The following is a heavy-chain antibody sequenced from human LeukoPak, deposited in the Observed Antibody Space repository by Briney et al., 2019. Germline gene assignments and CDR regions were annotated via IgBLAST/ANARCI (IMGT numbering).Heavy chain of an antibody. Sequence: GGSLRLSCAASGFTFSDYYMSWIRQAPGKGLEWVSFIDGSTRTIFYADSVKGRFSISRDNAKNSLFLQMNSLRAEDTAVYYCAKRHGEYYDSSGYYSDAFDIWGQGTMVTVSS. V-gene: IGHV3-11*04. CDR2: IDGSTRTI. J-gene: IGHJ3*02. CDR3: AKRHGEYYDSSGYYSDAFDI. D-gene: IGHD3-22*01. CDR1: GFTFSDYY.